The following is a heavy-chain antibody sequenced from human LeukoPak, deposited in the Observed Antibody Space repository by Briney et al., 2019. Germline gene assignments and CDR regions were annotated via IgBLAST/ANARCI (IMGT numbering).Heavy chain of an antibody. Sequence: SSQTLSLTCTVSGGSISSGSYFWSWIRQPAGKGLEWIGRIYTSGTTNYNPSLKSRVTISVDTSKNQFSLKLSSVTAADTAVYYCARGIEMDGEFDYWGQGTLVTVSS. CDR2: IYTSGTT. V-gene: IGHV4-61*02. D-gene: IGHD5-24*01. CDR3: ARGIEMDGEFDY. J-gene: IGHJ4*02. CDR1: GGSISSGSYF.